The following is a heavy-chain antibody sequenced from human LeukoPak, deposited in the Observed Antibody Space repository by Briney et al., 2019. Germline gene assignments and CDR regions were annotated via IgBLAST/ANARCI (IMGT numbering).Heavy chain of an antibody. CDR2: ISYDGSNK. CDR1: GFTFSSYA. J-gene: IGHJ4*02. Sequence: GGSLRLSCAASGFTFSSYAMHWVRQAPAKGLTWVAVISYDGSNKYYADSVKGRFTISRDNSKNTLYLQMNSLRAEDTAVYYCAREGYNWNDDSPVYWGQGTLVTVSS. V-gene: IGHV3-30*01. D-gene: IGHD1-20*01. CDR3: AREGYNWNDDSPVY.